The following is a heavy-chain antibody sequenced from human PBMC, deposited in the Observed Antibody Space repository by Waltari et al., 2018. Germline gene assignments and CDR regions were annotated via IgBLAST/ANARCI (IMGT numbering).Heavy chain of an antibody. CDR1: GGSISSGSYY. CDR3: AREVSVVRSSRDYYYYMYV. V-gene: IGHV4-61*02. Sequence: QVQLQESGPGLVKPSQTLSLTCTVSGGSISSGSYYWSWIRQPAGKGLEWIGCIYTSGSYSCTPSLESRVTLSEETTKNQSSQKLRSVTAADTSVYYCAREVSVVRSSRDYYYYMYVWGKGTTVTVSS. CDR2: IYTSGSY. D-gene: IGHD2-2*01. J-gene: IGHJ6*03.